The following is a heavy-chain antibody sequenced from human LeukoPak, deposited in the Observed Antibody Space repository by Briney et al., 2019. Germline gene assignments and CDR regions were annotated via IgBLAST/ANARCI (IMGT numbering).Heavy chain of an antibody. CDR1: GFTFGSYA. V-gene: IGHV3-23*01. CDR3: AKGVASSAYSAFDY. D-gene: IGHD3-22*01. Sequence: GGSLRLSCAASGFTFGSYAMRWVRQAPGKGLEWVSVISGSGDSAYYADSVKGRFTISRDNSQNTLYLQMNSLRAEDTAVYYCAKGVASSAYSAFDYWGQGTLVTVSS. J-gene: IGHJ4*02. CDR2: ISGSGDSA.